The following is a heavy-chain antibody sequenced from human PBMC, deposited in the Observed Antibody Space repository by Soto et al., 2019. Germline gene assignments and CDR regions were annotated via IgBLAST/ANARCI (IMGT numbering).Heavy chain of an antibody. CDR3: ARQWGSGYYLGEAYYYGMDV. CDR2: IYYSGST. V-gene: IGHV4-39*01. Sequence: SETLSLTCTVSGGSISSSSYYWGWIRQPPGKGLEWIGSIYYSGSTYYNPSLKSRVTISVDTSKNQFSLKLSSVTAADTAVYYCARQWGSGYYLGEAYYYGMDVWGQGTTVTVSS. J-gene: IGHJ6*02. D-gene: IGHD3-22*01. CDR1: GGSISSSSYY.